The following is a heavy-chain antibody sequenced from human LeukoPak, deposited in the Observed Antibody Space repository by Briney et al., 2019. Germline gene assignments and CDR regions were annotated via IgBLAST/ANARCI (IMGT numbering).Heavy chain of an antibody. V-gene: IGHV5-51*01. CDR1: GYSFTSNW. D-gene: IGHD5-24*01. Sequence: GESLKISCKGSGYSFTSNWIGWVRQMPGKGLEWMGIIYPGDSDTRYSPSFQGQVTISADKSISTAYLQWSSLKASDTAMYYCGKTDQRWLYRPFDYWGQGTLVTVSS. J-gene: IGHJ4*02. CDR2: IYPGDSDT. CDR3: GKTDQRWLYRPFDY.